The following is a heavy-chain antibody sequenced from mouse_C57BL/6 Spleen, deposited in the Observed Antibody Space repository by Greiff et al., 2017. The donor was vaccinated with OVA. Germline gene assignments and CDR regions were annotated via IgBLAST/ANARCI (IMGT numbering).Heavy chain of an antibody. CDR3: TSPPYYGSSHWYFDV. CDR2: IDPETGGT. J-gene: IGHJ1*03. CDR1: GYTFTDYE. D-gene: IGHD1-1*01. V-gene: IGHV1-15*01. Sequence: VQLQESGAELVRPGASVTLSCKASGYTFTDYEMHWVKQTPVHGLEWIGAIDPETGGTAYNQKFKGKAILTADKSSSTAYMELRSLTSEDSAVYYCTSPPYYGSSHWYFDVWGTGTTVTVSS.